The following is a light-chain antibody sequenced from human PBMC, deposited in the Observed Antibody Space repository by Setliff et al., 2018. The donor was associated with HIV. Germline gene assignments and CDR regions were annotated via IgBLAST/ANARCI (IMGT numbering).Light chain of an antibody. Sequence: SYELTQPPSVSVAPGKTARITCGGNNIGSKSVHWYQQKPGQAPVLVVYDNGDRPSGIPGRFSGSNSGNTATLTISRVEAGDEADYYCQVWDSSSDHHVFGTGTKVTVL. J-gene: IGLJ1*01. CDR2: DNG. CDR3: QVWDSSSDHHV. V-gene: IGLV3-21*03. CDR1: NIGSKS.